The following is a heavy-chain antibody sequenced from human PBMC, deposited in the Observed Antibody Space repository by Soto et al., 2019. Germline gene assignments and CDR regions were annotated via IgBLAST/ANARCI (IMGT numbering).Heavy chain of an antibody. J-gene: IGHJ5*02. V-gene: IGHV3-21*01. Sequence: GSLRLSCAASGFTFSSYSMNWVRQAPGKGLEWVSSISSSSSYIYYADSVKGRFTISRDNAKNSLYLQMNSLRAEDTAVYYCARGFAMVPNWFDPWGQGTLVTVSS. CDR1: GFTFSSYS. CDR2: ISSSSSYI. CDR3: ARGFAMVPNWFDP. D-gene: IGHD3-10*01.